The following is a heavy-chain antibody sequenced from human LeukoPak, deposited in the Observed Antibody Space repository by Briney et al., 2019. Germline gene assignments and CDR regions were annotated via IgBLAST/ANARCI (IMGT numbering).Heavy chain of an antibody. D-gene: IGHD3-10*01. Sequence: PGGSLRLSCAVSGFTFSSYGMHWVRQAPGKGLEWVAFIRYDGSNKYYADSVKGRFTISRDNAKNSLYLQMNSLRAEDTAVYYCARDMEYYGSGNQTDYWGQGTLVTVSS. CDR1: GFTFSSYG. V-gene: IGHV3-30*02. CDR3: ARDMEYYGSGNQTDY. J-gene: IGHJ4*02. CDR2: IRYDGSNK.